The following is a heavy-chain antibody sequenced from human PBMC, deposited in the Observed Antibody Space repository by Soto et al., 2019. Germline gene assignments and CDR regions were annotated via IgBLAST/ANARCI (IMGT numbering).Heavy chain of an antibody. CDR3: ARGNYGSGSYYQLSATDY. CDR1: GYTFTSYD. J-gene: IGHJ4*02. Sequence: ASLKVSCKASGYTFTSYDINWVRQATGQGLEWMGWMNPNSGNTGYAQKFQGRVTMTRNTSISTAYMELSSLRSEDTAVYYCARGNYGSGSYYQLSATDYWGQETLLTISS. D-gene: IGHD3-10*01. CDR2: MNPNSGNT. V-gene: IGHV1-8*01.